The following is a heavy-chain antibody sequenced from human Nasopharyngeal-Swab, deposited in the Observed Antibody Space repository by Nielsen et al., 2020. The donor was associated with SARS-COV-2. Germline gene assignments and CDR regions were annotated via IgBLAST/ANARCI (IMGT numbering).Heavy chain of an antibody. Sequence: GESLKISCTASGFTFSSYAMHWVRQAPGKGLEWVAVISYDGSNKYYADSVKGRFTISRDNSKNTLYLQMNSLRAEDTAVYYCVRDGPSTYYYYGMDVWGQGTTVTVSS. D-gene: IGHD5/OR15-5a*01. CDR3: VRDGPSTYYYYGMDV. J-gene: IGHJ6*02. V-gene: IGHV3-30*04. CDR2: ISYDGSNK. CDR1: GFTFSSYA.